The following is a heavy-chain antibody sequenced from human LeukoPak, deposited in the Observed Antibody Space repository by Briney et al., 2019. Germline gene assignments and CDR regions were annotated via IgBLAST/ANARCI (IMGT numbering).Heavy chain of an antibody. CDR1: GFTFSSYE. V-gene: IGHV3-48*03. D-gene: IGHD2-2*01. CDR2: ISSSGSTI. CDR3: ARSGYCSSTSCYEGNFDY. J-gene: IGHJ4*02. Sequence: GGSLRLSCAASGFTFSSYEMNWVRQAPGKGLEWVSYISSSGSTIYYAGSVKGRFTISRDNAKNSLYLQMNSLRAEDTAVYYCARSGYCSSTSCYEGNFDYWGQGTLVTVSS.